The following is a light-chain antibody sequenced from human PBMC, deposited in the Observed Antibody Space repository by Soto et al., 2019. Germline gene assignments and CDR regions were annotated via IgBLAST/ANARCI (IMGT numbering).Light chain of an antibody. V-gene: IGKV3-20*01. CDR2: AAS. J-gene: IGKJ1*01. CDR3: HQYGSSITWT. Sequence: EVVLTQSPGTVSLSPGERATLSCRASQSVTSNYLAWYQQKPGQAPRLLIYAASGRATGIPDRFSGSGSGTAFTLSIIRLEPEDFAVYYCHQYGSSITWTFGQGTKVEIK. CDR1: QSVTSNY.